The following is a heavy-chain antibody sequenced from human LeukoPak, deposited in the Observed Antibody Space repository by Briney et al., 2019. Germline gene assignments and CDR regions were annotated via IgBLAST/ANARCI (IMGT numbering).Heavy chain of an antibody. Sequence: AVSLRLSCEAYGFTFSNYWMHWVRQAPGKGLVWVSRINSDGTSTTYADSVKGRFTISRDNAKNTLYLQMNSLRAEDMAVYSCERDRYYYDNSGYLFVLDYWGQGTLVTVSS. V-gene: IGHV3-74*01. CDR3: ERDRYYYDNSGYLFVLDY. D-gene: IGHD3-22*01. J-gene: IGHJ4*02. CDR2: INSDGTST. CDR1: GFTFSNYW.